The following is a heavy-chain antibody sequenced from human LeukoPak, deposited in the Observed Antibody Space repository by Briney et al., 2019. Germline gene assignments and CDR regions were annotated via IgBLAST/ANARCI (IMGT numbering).Heavy chain of an antibody. CDR1: GFTFSSYA. J-gene: IGHJ4*02. CDR3: ASPGDYEPDY. D-gene: IGHD4-17*01. CDR2: ISYDGSNK. Sequence: GGSLRLSCAASGFTFSSYAMHWVRQAPGKGLEWVAVISYDGSNKYYADSVKGRFTISRDNSKNTLYLQMNSLRAEDTAVYYCASPGDYEPDYWGQGTRVIVSS. V-gene: IGHV3-30-3*01.